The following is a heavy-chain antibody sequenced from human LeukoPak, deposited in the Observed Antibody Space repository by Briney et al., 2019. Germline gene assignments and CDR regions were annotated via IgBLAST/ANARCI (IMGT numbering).Heavy chain of an antibody. D-gene: IGHD5-18*01. V-gene: IGHV4-61*01. CDR2: IYYSGST. J-gene: IGHJ4*02. CDR3: ARGYSYARRDY. Sequence: SETLSLTCTVSGGSISSSSYYWSWIRQPPGKGLEWIGYIYYSGSTNYNPSLKSRVTISVDTSKNQFSLKLSSVTAADTAVYYCARGYSYARRDYWGQGTLVTVSS. CDR1: GGSISSSSYY.